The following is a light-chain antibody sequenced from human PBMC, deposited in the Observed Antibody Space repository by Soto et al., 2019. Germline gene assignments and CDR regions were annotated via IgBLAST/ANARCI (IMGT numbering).Light chain of an antibody. Sequence: EIVLTQSPGTLSLSPGERGTLSCRASQSVSGSYIAWDQQKPGQAPRLLIYGASSRATGIPDRFNGSGSGTDFTLTISRLEPEDFAVYYCQQYGSSRGYTFGQGTKLEIK. CDR3: QQYGSSRGYT. CDR2: GAS. CDR1: QSVSGSY. V-gene: IGKV3-20*01. J-gene: IGKJ2*01.